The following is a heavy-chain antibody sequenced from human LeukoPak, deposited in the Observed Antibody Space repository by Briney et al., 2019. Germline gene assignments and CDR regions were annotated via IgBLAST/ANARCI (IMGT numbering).Heavy chain of an antibody. Sequence: PGGSLRLSCAASGFPFSNYGMSWVRQAPGKGLEWVSAISGSGDTTYFADSVKGRFTISRDNSKNTLYLQMNSLRAEDTAVYYCAKGRVGATLYFDFWGQGTLLTASS. CDR1: GFPFSNYG. CDR2: ISGSGDTT. J-gene: IGHJ4*02. CDR3: AKGRVGATLYFDF. D-gene: IGHD1-26*01. V-gene: IGHV3-23*01.